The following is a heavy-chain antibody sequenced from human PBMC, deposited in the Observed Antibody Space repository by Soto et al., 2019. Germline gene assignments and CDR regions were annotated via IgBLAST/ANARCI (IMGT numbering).Heavy chain of an antibody. Sequence: HGESLKISCKGSGYIFTSYWIGWVRQMPGKGLEWMGIIYPGDSDIRYSPSFQGQVTISADKSISTAYLQWGSLKASDTAMYHCARREGTMTREKGDAFDIWGQGTMVTVSS. V-gene: IGHV5-51*01. CDR1: GYIFTSYW. CDR3: ARREGTMTREKGDAFDI. D-gene: IGHD4-17*01. CDR2: IYPGDSDI. J-gene: IGHJ3*02.